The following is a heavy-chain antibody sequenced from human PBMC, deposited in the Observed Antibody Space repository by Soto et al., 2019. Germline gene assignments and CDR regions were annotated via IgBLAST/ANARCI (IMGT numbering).Heavy chain of an antibody. J-gene: IGHJ4*02. CDR1: GFSLSTSGVG. D-gene: IGHD3-10*01. V-gene: IGHV2-5*02. CDR2: IYWDDDK. CDR3: AHIRYGSGLFDY. Sequence: QITLKESGPTLVKPTQTLTLTCTFSGFSLSTSGVGVGWIRQPPGKALEWLALIYWDDDKRYSPSLKSRLAITKDTSKNHVVLTMTNMDPVETATYYCAHIRYGSGLFDYWGQGTLVTVSS.